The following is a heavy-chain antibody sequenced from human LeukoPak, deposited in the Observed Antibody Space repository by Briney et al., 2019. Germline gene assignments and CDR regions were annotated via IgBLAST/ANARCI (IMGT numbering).Heavy chain of an antibody. D-gene: IGHD1-1*01. V-gene: IGHV4-61*02. J-gene: IGHJ4*02. Sequence: PSETLSLTCTVSGGSISSGSYYWSWIREPAGKGLDWIGRIYTTRSTNYNPSLKSRVTISVDTSKNQLSLKLCALTAADTAAYYCARDEKYNHGYVFDFWGQGNLVTVSS. CDR3: ARDEKYNHGYVFDF. CDR2: IYTTRST. CDR1: GGSISSGSYY.